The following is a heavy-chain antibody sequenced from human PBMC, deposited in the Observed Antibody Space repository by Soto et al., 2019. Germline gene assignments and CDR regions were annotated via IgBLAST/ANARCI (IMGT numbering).Heavy chain of an antibody. V-gene: IGHV3-30*18. D-gene: IGHD2-15*01. CDR3: AKDRYCSGGTCLNFYDMDV. CDR2: ISYDGSNK. CDR1: GFTFSSYG. Sequence: PGGSLRLSCAASGFTFSSYGIHWVRQAPGKGLEWVAVISYDGSNKYYADSVKGRFTISRDNSKNTLYLQMNSLRTEDTAMYYCAKDRYCSGGTCLNFYDMDVWGQGTTVTVSS. J-gene: IGHJ6*02.